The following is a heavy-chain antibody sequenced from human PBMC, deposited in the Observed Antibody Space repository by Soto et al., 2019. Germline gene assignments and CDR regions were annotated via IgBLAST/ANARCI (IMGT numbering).Heavy chain of an antibody. CDR2: TYYRSKWYN. Sequence: SQTLSLTCAISGDSVSSNSAAWNWIRQSPSRGLEWLGRTYYRSKWYNDYAVSVKSRITINPDTSKNQFSLQLNSVTPEDTAVYYCARGFSVTLLXHMKYYIDYWGEGILVSV. V-gene: IGHV6-1*01. J-gene: IGHJ4*02. D-gene: IGHD2-15*01. CDR1: GDSVSSNSAA. CDR3: ARGFSVTLLXHMKYYIDY.